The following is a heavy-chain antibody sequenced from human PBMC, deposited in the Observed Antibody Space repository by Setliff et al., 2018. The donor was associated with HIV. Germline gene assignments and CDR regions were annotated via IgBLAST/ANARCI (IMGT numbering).Heavy chain of an antibody. CDR2: IYYTGST. CDR1: GASISSGGFY. J-gene: IGHJ5*02. D-gene: IGHD3-22*01. CDR3: ARGDYISSWFDP. Sequence: PSETLSLTCTVSGASISSGGFYWNWIRQHPGKGLEWIGFIYYTGSTNHNPSLKSRVTISLDTSKNQFSLKLSSLTAAHMAVYYCARGDYISSWFDPWGQGTLVTVSS. V-gene: IGHV4-61*08.